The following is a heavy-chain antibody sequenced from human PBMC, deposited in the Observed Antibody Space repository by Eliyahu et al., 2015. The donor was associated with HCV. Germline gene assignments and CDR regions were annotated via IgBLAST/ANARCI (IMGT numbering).Heavy chain of an antibody. D-gene: IGHD3-16*01. CDR2: ISGSGGST. Sequence: EVQLLESGGGLVQPGGSLRLSCAASGFTFXSYAMSWVRQAPGEGGEWVSAISGSGGSTYYADSVKGRFTISRDNSKNTLYLQMNSLRAEDTAVYYCAKTLRFGVHIQFDYWGQGTLVTVSS. V-gene: IGHV3-23*01. CDR1: GFTFXSYA. CDR3: AKTLRFGVHIQFDY. J-gene: IGHJ4*02.